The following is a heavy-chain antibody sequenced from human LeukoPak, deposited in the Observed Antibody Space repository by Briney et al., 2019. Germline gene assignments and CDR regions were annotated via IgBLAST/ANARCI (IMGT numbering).Heavy chain of an antibody. CDR1: GFTFDDYT. D-gene: IGHD2-15*01. V-gene: IGHV3-43*01. CDR2: ISWDGGST. J-gene: IGHJ4*02. CDR3: AKDIGVGYCNGCLFDY. Sequence: GGSLRLSCAASGFTFDDYTMHWVRQAPGKGLEWVSLISWDGGSTYYADSVKGRFTISRDNSKNSLYLQMNSLRAEDTALYYCAKDIGVGYCNGCLFDYWGQGTLVTVSS.